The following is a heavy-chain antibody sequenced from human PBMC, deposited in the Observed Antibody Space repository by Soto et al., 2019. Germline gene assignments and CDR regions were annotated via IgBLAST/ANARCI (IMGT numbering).Heavy chain of an antibody. CDR1: GYTFTGYY. J-gene: IGHJ4*02. V-gene: IGHV1-2*02. D-gene: IGHD3-3*01. CDR3: ASGTSYYDFWSGHAEAYFDY. Sequence: ASLKVSCKASGYTFTGYYMHWVRQAPGQGLERMGWINPNSGGTNYAQKFQGRVTMTRDTSISTAYMELSRLRSDDTAVYYCASGTSYYDFWSGHAEAYFDYWGQGTLVTGSS. CDR2: INPNSGGT.